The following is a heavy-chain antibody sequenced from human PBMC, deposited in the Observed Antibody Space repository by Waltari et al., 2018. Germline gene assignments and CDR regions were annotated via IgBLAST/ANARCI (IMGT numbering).Heavy chain of an antibody. V-gene: IGHV3-7*01. CDR1: GFTFSSYW. J-gene: IGHJ4*02. CDR2: IKQDGGEK. D-gene: IGHD3-10*01. CDR3: ASGAGGFDY. Sequence: EVQLVESGGGLVQPGGSLRLSCAASGFTFSSYWMSWVSQAPGKGLGWVANIKQDGGEKYYVDSVKGRFTISRDNATNSLYLQMNSLRADDTAVYYCASGAGGFDYWGQGTLVTVSS.